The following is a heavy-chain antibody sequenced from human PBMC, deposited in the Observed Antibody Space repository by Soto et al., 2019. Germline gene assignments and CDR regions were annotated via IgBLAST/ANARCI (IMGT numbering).Heavy chain of an antibody. J-gene: IGHJ4*02. CDR2: IRGSGGST. D-gene: IGHD3-16*01. CDR1: GFTFSSYA. CDR3: AKALCVLLTPMDY. Sequence: EVQLLESGGGLVQPGGSLRLSCAASGFTFSSYAMSWVRQAPGKGLEWVSAIRGSGGSTYYADSVKGRFTISRDTSKNTLYLQRNSLSAEDTAVYYCAKALCVLLTPMDYLGQGTLVNVSS. V-gene: IGHV3-23*01.